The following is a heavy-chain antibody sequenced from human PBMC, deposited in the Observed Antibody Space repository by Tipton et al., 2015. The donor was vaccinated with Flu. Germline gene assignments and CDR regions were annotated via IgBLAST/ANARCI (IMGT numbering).Heavy chain of an antibody. J-gene: IGHJ4*02. CDR3: VRLDWTTCAY. D-gene: IGHD3/OR15-3a*01. V-gene: IGHV3-7*01. CDR2: MNEDGSVK. Sequence: SLRLSCAASGFTFRTNGMHWVRQAPGKGLAWVASMNEDGSVKNYVDSVKGRFTISRDNAKNSASLHMNSLRDEDTAVYYCVRLDWTTCAYWGQGSLVTVSS. CDR1: GFTFRTNG.